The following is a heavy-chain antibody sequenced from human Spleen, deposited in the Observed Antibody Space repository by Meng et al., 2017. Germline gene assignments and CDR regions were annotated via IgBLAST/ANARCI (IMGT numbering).Heavy chain of an antibody. J-gene: IGHJ4*02. CDR2: IKQDGSEK. CDR3: ARNGVTGATCSDY. D-gene: IGHD1-20*01. V-gene: IGHV3-7*01. CDR1: GFTFGDYA. Sequence: GESLKISCTASGFTFGDYAMSWVRQAPGKGLEWVANIKQDGSEKYYVDSVKGRFTISRDNAKNSLYLQMNSLRAEDTAVYYCARNGVTGATCSDYWGQGTLVTVSS.